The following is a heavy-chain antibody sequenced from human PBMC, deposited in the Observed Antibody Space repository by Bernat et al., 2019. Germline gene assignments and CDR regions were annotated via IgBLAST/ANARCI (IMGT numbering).Heavy chain of an antibody. CDR3: AKEGLPGGVDY. D-gene: IGHD3-16*01. V-gene: IGHV3-33*06. CDR2: IWYDGSNK. J-gene: IGHJ4*02. Sequence: QVQLVESGGGVVQPGRSLRLSCAASGFTFSSYGMHWVRQAPGKGLEWVAVIWYDGSNKYYADSVKGRFTISRDNSKNTLYLQMNSLRAEDTAVYYCAKEGLPGGVDYWGQGTLVTVSS. CDR1: GFTFSSYG.